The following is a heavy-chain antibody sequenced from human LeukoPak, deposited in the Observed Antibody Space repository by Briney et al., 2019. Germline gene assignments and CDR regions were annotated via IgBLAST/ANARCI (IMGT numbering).Heavy chain of an antibody. CDR3: ARGDTQSKYRQFDS. Sequence: GGSLRLSCAASAFTFSSYGMRWVRQAPGKGLEWVAVISYDGSNKYYADSVKGRFTISRDNSKNTLYLQMNSLRAEDTAVYYCARGDTQSKYRQFDSWGQGSLVIVSS. CDR1: AFTFSSYG. D-gene: IGHD1-26*01. J-gene: IGHJ5*01. V-gene: IGHV3-30*03. CDR2: ISYDGSNK.